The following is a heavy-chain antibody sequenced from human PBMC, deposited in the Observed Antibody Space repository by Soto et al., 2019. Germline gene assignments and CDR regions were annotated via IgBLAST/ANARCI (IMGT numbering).Heavy chain of an antibody. CDR1: GYTFTTYG. D-gene: IGHD3-3*01. V-gene: IGHV1-18*01. J-gene: IGHJ4*02. Sequence: QVQLVQSGAEVKKPGASVKVSCKASGYTFTTYGISWVRQAPGQGLGGMGWISAYNGNTNYAQKLQGRVTIPSYTSTSTAYMELTSLRSDDTAVYYCARPHYYFWSGSPVGGDYSELDYWGQGTLVTVSS. CDR3: ARPHYYFWSGSPVGGDYSELDY. CDR2: ISAYNGNT.